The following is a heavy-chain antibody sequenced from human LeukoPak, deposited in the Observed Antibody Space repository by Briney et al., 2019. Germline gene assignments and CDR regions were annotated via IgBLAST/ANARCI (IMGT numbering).Heavy chain of an antibody. J-gene: IGHJ4*02. Sequence: PSETLSLTCTVSGGSISSSSYYWGWIRQPPGKGLEWIGSIYYSGSTYYNPSLKSRVTISVDTSKNQFSLKLSSVTAADTAVYYCARQDYDSSGYYSLNHFDYWGQGTLVTVSS. CDR3: ARQDYDSSGYYSLNHFDY. V-gene: IGHV4-39*01. CDR1: GGSISSSSYY. CDR2: IYYSGST. D-gene: IGHD3-22*01.